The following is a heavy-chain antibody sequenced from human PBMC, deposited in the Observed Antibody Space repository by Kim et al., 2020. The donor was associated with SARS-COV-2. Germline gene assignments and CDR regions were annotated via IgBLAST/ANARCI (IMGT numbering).Heavy chain of an antibody. V-gene: IGHV1-46*01. Sequence: KYQGRVTMPRDTSTSTVYMELSSLRSEDTAVYYCARGWELLNARTNWFDPWGQGTLVTVSS. J-gene: IGHJ5*02. CDR3: ARGWELLNARTNWFDP. D-gene: IGHD1-26*01.